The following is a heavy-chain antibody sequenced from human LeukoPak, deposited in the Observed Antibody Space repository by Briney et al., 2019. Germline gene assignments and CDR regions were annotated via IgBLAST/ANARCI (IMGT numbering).Heavy chain of an antibody. Sequence: ASGKVSCKASGYTFTTSYMHWVPQTPGQGLEWMAIINPSGGSTNYAQKFQGRVTMSRDTSGSTAYMELSSLRSGDTALYYCARGGSEQLSPPFDSWGQGTLVTVSS. CDR2: INPSGGST. CDR1: GYTFTTSY. V-gene: IGHV1-46*01. CDR3: ARGGSEQLSPPFDS. J-gene: IGHJ4*02. D-gene: IGHD3-10*01.